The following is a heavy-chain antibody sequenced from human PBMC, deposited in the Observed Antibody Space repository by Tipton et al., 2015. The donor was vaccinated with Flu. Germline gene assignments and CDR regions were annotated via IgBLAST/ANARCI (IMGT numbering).Heavy chain of an antibody. D-gene: IGHD6-13*01. V-gene: IGHV4-59*12. CDR2: IYYSGST. Sequence: TLSLTCAVYGGSFSGYYWSWIRQPPGKGLEWIGYIYYSGSTNYNPSLKSRVTISVDTSKNQFSLKLSSVTAADTAVYYCARDSGSWGHYYYYMDVWGKGTTVTVSS. J-gene: IGHJ6*03. CDR1: GGSFSGYY. CDR3: ARDSGSWGHYYYYMDV.